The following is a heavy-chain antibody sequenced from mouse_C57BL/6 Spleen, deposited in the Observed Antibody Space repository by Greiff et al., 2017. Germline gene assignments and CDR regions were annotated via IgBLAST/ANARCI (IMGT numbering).Heavy chain of an antibody. J-gene: IGHJ2*01. CDR2: IDPETGGT. CDR1: GYTFTDYE. D-gene: IGHD1-1*01. Sequence: QVQLKQSGAELVRPGASVTLSCKASGYTFTDYEMHWVKQTPVHGLEWIGAIDPETGGTAYNQKFKGKAILTADKSSSTAYMELRSLTSEDSAVYYCTRLLLRSLAYWGQGTTLTVSS. CDR3: TRLLLRSLAY. V-gene: IGHV1-15*01.